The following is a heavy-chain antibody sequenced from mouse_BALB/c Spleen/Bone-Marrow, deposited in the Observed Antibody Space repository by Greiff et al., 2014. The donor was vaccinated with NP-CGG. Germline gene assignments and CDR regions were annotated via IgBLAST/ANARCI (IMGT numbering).Heavy chain of an antibody. CDR3: AREGITTAPDY. D-gene: IGHD1-2*01. Sequence: EVNLVESGGGLVQPGGSLRLSCATSGFTFTDYYMSWVRQPPGKALEWLGFIRNKANGYTTEYSASVKGRFTISRDNSQSILYLQRNTLRAEDSATYYCAREGITTAPDYWGQGTTLTVSS. J-gene: IGHJ2*01. V-gene: IGHV7-3*02. CDR2: IRNKANGYTT. CDR1: GFTFTDYY.